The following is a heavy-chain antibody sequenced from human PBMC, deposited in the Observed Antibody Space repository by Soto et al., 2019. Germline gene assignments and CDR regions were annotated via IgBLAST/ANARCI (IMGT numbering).Heavy chain of an antibody. V-gene: IGHV3-30-3*01. CDR3: ARDRVGGSHSHPLGY. J-gene: IGHJ4*02. D-gene: IGHD1-26*01. Sequence: QVQLVESGGGVVQPGRSLRLSCAASGFTFSSYAMHWVRQAPGKGLEWVAVISYDGSNKYYADSVKGRFTISRDNSKNTLYLQMNSLRAEDTAVYYCARDRVGGSHSHPLGYWGQGTLVTVSS. CDR1: GFTFSSYA. CDR2: ISYDGSNK.